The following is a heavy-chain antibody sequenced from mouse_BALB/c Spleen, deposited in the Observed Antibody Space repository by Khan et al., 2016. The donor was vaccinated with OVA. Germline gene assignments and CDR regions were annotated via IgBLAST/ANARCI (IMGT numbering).Heavy chain of an antibody. CDR3: ARQPYYHYNIMDY. CDR2: IWSDGST. CDR1: GFSLTNYG. D-gene: IGHD2-10*01. J-gene: IGHJ4*01. Sequence: QVQLKESGPGLVAPSQSLSITCTISGFSLTNYGVHWVRQPPGKGLEWLVVIWSDGSTTYYSALKSRLTISKDNSKSQVFLKMNSLQTDDTDMYFCARQPYYHYNIMDYWGQGTSVTVSA. V-gene: IGHV2-6-1*01.